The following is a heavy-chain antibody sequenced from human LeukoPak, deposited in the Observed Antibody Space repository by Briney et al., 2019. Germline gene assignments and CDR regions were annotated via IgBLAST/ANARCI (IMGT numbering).Heavy chain of an antibody. J-gene: IGHJ4*02. CDR1: GGSISSYY. V-gene: IGHV4-59*01. D-gene: IGHD5-18*01. CDR3: ARVDSYGSGTFDY. Sequence: SETLSLTCTVSGGSISSYYWSWIRQPPGKGLEWIGYIYYSGSTNYNPSLKSRVTISVDTSKNKSSLKLSSVTAADTAVYYCARVDSYGSGTFDYWGQGTLVTVSS. CDR2: IYYSGST.